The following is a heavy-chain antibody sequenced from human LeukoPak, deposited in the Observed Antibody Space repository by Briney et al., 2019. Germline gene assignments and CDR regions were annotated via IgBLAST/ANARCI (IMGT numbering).Heavy chain of an antibody. CDR1: GYTFTGYY. Sequence: ASVKVSCKASGYTFTGYYMHWVRQAPGQGLEWMGWINPNSGGTHSAQKFQGWVTMTRDASISTAYMELSRLRSDDTAVYYCARDLGYSYGHVFDYWGQGTLVTVSS. J-gene: IGHJ4*02. CDR2: INPNSGGT. CDR3: ARDLGYSYGHVFDY. D-gene: IGHD5-18*01. V-gene: IGHV1-2*04.